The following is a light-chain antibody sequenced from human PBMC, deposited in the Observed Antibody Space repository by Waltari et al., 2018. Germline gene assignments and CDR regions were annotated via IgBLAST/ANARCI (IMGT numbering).Light chain of an antibody. CDR2: ATS. CDR3: QQTYSSPQT. J-gene: IGKJ1*01. CDR1: QNIKTF. Sequence: QMTQSPSSLSASVGDRVIITCRASQNIKTFLNWYQPTPGKAPKLLIYATSNLHSGVPSRFSGRGSGTEFTLTVSSLQPEDFATYYCQQTYSSPQTFGRGTRVDVK. V-gene: IGKV1-39*01.